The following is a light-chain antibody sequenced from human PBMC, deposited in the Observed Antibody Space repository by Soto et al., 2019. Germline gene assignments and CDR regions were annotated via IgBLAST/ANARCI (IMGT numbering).Light chain of an antibody. CDR2: GAS. V-gene: IGKV3-20*01. CDR1: QSVSSSY. J-gene: IGKJ2*01. Sequence: EIVLTQSPGTLSLSPGERATLSCRASQSVSSSYLGWYQQKPGQAPRLLIYGASSRATGIPDRFSGSGSGTDFTLTISRLDPEDFAVYYCQQYGSSPYTIGQGTKLEIK. CDR3: QQYGSSPYT.